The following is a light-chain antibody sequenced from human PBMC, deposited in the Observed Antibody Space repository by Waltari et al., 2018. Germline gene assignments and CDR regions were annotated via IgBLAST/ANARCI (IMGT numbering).Light chain of an antibody. Sequence: DTQLSQFPSTLAASVGDRVTITCRAREAINKWLAWYQQKPGKAPKVLIYDASTLQSGVPSRFSGSGSGTEFTLTIDSLQPDDFASYYCQQYKTFPLTFGGGTKVEIK. CDR1: EAINKW. J-gene: IGKJ4*01. CDR2: DAS. CDR3: QQYKTFPLT. V-gene: IGKV1-5*01.